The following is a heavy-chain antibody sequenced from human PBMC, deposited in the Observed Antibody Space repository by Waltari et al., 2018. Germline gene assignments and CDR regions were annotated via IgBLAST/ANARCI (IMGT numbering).Heavy chain of an antibody. CDR1: GFTFGHYW. Sequence: EVQLVESGGGLVQPGGSLRLSCSASGFTFGHYWMNWVRQAPGKGLEWVANIKQDGSESYYVDSVKGRFTISRDNAKNSLYLQMNSLRVEDTAVYYCTRGGCGGCPGDYWGQGTLVTVSS. D-gene: IGHD6-19*01. CDR3: TRGGCGGCPGDY. V-gene: IGHV3-7*01. CDR2: IKQDGSES. J-gene: IGHJ4*02.